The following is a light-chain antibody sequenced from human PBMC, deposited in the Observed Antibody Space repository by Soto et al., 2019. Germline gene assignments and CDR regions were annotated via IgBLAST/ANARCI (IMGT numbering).Light chain of an antibody. CDR2: GAS. CDR1: QSVSRTY. V-gene: IGKV3-20*01. Sequence: ELVLTQSPGTLSLSPGDRATLSFRASQSVSRTYLAWYQQKPGQAPRLLMYGASDRATGTPGRFSGSGSGTDFTLTISGLEPEDSAVYYCQQFDDSVTFGQGTRLEIK. CDR3: QQFDDSVT. J-gene: IGKJ5*01.